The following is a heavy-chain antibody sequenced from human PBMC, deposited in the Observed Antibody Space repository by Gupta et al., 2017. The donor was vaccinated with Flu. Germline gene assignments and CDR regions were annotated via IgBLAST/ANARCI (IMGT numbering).Heavy chain of an antibody. CDR3: ARTPAPRGYCSGGSCYSHFDY. Sequence: MGVSWIRQPPGKALEWLAHIFSNDEKSYSTSLKSRLTISKDTSKSQVVLTMTNMDPVDTATYYCARTPAPRGYCSGGSCYSHFDYWGQGTLVTVSS. D-gene: IGHD2-15*01. J-gene: IGHJ4*02. V-gene: IGHV2-26*01. CDR2: IFSNDEK. CDR1: MG.